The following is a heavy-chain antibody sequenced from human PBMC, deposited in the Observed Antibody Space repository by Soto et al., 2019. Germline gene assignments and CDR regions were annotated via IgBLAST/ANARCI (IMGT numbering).Heavy chain of an antibody. Sequence: GGSLRLSCAASGFTFSDYYMSWIRQAPGKGLEWVSYISSSGSTIYYADSVKGRFTISRDNSKNTLYLQMNSLRAEDTAVYHCAFGNLSYYFDFWGQGTPVTVSS. CDR2: ISSSGSTI. D-gene: IGHD3-16*01. CDR3: AFGNLSYYFDF. V-gene: IGHV3-11*04. CDR1: GFTFSDYY. J-gene: IGHJ4*02.